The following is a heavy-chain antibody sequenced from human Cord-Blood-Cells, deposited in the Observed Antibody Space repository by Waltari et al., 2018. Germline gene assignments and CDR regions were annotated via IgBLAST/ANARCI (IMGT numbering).Heavy chain of an antibody. CDR3: ARPRYSSSWYVDY. D-gene: IGHD6-13*01. CDR1: GGSISSSSYY. V-gene: IGHV4-39*01. Sequence: QLQLQESSPGLVKPSEPLSLTCTVSGGSISSSSYYWGWIRQPPGKGLEWIGSIYYSGSTYYNPSLKSRVTISVDTSKNQFSLKLSSVTAADTAVYYCARPRYSSSWYVDYWGQGTLVTVSS. CDR2: IYYSGST. J-gene: IGHJ4*02.